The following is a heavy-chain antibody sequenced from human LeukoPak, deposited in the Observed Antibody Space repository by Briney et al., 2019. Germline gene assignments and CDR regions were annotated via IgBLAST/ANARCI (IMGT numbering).Heavy chain of an antibody. Sequence: SETLSLTCAVSGYSISSGYYWGWIRQPPGKGLEWIGSIYHSGSTYYNPSLKSRVTISVDTSKNQFSLKLSSVTAADTAVYYCARKSYSNYAIDYWGQGTLVTVFS. CDR2: IYHSGST. V-gene: IGHV4-38-2*01. CDR3: ARKSYSNYAIDY. CDR1: GYSISSGYY. D-gene: IGHD4-11*01. J-gene: IGHJ4*02.